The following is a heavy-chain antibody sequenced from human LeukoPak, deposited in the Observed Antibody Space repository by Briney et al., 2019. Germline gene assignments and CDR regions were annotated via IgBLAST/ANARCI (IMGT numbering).Heavy chain of an antibody. V-gene: IGHV3-49*04. D-gene: IGHD4-11*01. CDR1: GFTFGDYV. CDR3: ISPARTSNYITPFDY. Sequence: GGSLRLSCTASGFTFGDYVMSWVRQAPGKGLEWVGFIRGKAYGGTTEYAASVKGRFTISRDDSKSIAYLQMNSLKTEDTAVYYCISPARTSNYITPFDYWGQGTLVTVS. J-gene: IGHJ4*02. CDR2: IRGKAYGGTT.